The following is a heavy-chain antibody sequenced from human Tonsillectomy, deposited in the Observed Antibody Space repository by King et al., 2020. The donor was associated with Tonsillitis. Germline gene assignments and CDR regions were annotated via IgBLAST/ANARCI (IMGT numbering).Heavy chain of an antibody. Sequence: QLQESGPGLVKPSETLSLTCAVSGGSISSSPYYWGWIRQPPGKGLEWIGSFYYNRNTYYNPSLKSRVTISVDTSKNQFSLSLTSVTAADTAVYYCARDHGLNWGQGTLVTVSS. D-gene: IGHD1-14*01. CDR3: ARDHGLN. CDR2: FYYNRNT. V-gene: IGHV4-39*01. CDR1: GGSISSSPYY. J-gene: IGHJ4*02.